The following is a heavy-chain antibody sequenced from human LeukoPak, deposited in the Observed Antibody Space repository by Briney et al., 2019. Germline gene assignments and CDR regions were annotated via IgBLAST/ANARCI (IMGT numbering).Heavy chain of an antibody. J-gene: IGHJ4*02. CDR1: GFTFSSYS. Sequence: GGSLRLSCAVSGFTFSSYSMNWVRQAPGKGLEWVSSISSSSSYIYYADSVKGRFTISRDNAENSLYLQMNSLRAEDTAVYYCARGRWFGELSSDYWGQGTLVTVSS. CDR2: ISSSSSYI. D-gene: IGHD3-10*01. CDR3: ARGRWFGELSSDY. V-gene: IGHV3-21*01.